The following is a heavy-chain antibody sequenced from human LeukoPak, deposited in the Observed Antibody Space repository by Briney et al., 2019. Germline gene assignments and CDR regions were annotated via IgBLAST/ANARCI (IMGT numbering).Heavy chain of an antibody. CDR2: IKQDGSEK. V-gene: IGHV3-7*01. J-gene: IGHJ4*02. Sequence: GGSLRLSCAASGSTFSSYWMSWVRQAPGKGLEWVANIKQDGSEKYYVDSVKGRFTISRDNAKNSLYLQMNSLRAEDTAVYYCARDLDGQLDYWGQGTLVTVSS. D-gene: IGHD3-9*01. CDR3: ARDLDGQLDY. CDR1: GSTFSSYW.